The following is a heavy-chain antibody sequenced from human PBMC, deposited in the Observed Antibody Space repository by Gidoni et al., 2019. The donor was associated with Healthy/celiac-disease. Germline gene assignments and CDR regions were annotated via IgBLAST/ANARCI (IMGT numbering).Heavy chain of an antibody. CDR3: ARGDTAMVPGMTRAFDI. CDR1: GGNVSSYA. CDR2: IIPIFGTA. Sequence: QVQLVPSGPEVKKPGSSVKVYCKASGGNVSSYATSWVRQAPEQGLEWMGGIIPIFGTANYAQKFHGRVTITADKSTSTAYMELSSLRSEDTAVYYCARGDTAMVPGMTRAFDIWVQGTMVTVSS. J-gene: IGHJ3*02. V-gene: IGHV1-69*06. D-gene: IGHD5-18*01.